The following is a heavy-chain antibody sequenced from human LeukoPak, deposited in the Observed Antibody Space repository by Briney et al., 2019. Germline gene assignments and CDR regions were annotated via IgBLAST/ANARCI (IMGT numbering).Heavy chain of an antibody. Sequence: SETLSLTCTVSGGSFSSSSYYWGWLRQPPGTGLEWIGSIYYSGSTYYNPSLKSRVTISVDTSKNQFSLKLSSVTAADTAVYYCASLHAYFDYWGQGTLVTVSS. J-gene: IGHJ4*02. V-gene: IGHV4-39*01. CDR1: GGSFSSSSYY. CDR3: ASLHAYFDY. D-gene: IGHD2-8*01. CDR2: IYYSGST.